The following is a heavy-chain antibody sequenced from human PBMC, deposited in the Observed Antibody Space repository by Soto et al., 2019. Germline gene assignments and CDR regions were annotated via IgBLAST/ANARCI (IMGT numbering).Heavy chain of an antibody. CDR1: GFTFSSYS. D-gene: IGHD2-15*01. V-gene: IGHV3-21*01. CDR3: ARDAVNIQGGYDY. J-gene: IGHJ4*02. CDR2: ISSSSSYI. Sequence: EVQLVESGGGLVKPGGSLRLSCAASGFTFSSYSMNWVRQAPGKGLEWVSSISSSSSYIYYADSVKGRFTISRDNAKNSLYLQMNSLRAEDTAVYYCARDAVNIQGGYDYWGQGTLVTVSS.